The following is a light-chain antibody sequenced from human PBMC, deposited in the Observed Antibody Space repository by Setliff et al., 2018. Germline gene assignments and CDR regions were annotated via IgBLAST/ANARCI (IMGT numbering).Light chain of an antibody. V-gene: IGLV2-14*01. J-gene: IGLJ1*01. CDR1: ASDVGDYNY. CDR2: EVI. CDR3: SPYTSSHTYV. Sequence: QSALTQPASVSGSPGQSITISCTGSASDVGDYNYVSWHQQHPGEAPKLLIYEVINRPSGISNRFSGSKSGNTASLTISGLLAEDEADYFCSPYTSSHTYVFGSGTKVTVL.